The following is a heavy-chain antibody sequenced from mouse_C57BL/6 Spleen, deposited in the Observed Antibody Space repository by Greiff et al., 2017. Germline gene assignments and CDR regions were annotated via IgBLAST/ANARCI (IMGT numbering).Heavy chain of an antibody. J-gene: IGHJ3*01. CDR1: GYAFSSSW. CDR2: IYPGDGDT. CDR3: AINWDFAY. Sequence: VQLQQSGPELVKPGASVKISCKASGYAFSSSWMNWVKQRPGKGLEWIGRIYPGDGDTNYNGKFKGKATLTADKSSSTAYMQLSSLTSEDSAVYVCAINWDFAYWGQGTLVTVSA. V-gene: IGHV1-82*01. D-gene: IGHD4-1*01.